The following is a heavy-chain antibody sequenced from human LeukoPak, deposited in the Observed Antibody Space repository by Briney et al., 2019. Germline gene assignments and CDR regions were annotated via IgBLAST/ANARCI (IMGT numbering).Heavy chain of an antibody. J-gene: IGHJ4*02. Sequence: GASVKVSCKASGGIFSSYGISWVRQAPGQGLEWMGWISAYNGNTNYAQKLQGRVTMTTDTSTSTAYMELRSLRSDDTAVYYCVRVAHDYVWGSYRRRFDYWGQGTLVTVSS. D-gene: IGHD3-16*02. CDR2: ISAYNGNT. V-gene: IGHV1-18*01. CDR1: GGIFSSYG. CDR3: VRVAHDYVWGSYRRRFDY.